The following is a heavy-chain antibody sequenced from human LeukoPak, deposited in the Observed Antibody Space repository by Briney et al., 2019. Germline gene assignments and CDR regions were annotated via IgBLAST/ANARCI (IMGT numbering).Heavy chain of an antibody. V-gene: IGHV4-59*01. J-gene: IGHJ4*02. D-gene: IGHD6-13*01. Sequence: SETLSLTCTVSGGSISSYYWSWIRQPPGKGLEWIGYIYYSWTTNYNPSLKNRATISVDTSTNPFSLKLSSVTAAATAVYYCARGVYIAAAQYGYWGQGTLVTVSS. CDR2: IYYSWTT. CDR1: GGSISSYY. CDR3: ARGVYIAAAQYGY.